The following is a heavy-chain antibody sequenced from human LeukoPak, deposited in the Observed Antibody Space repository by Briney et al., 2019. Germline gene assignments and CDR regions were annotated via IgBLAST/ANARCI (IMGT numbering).Heavy chain of an antibody. CDR3: ARDQWVYRRLLLRPALDY. V-gene: IGHV3-33*01. J-gene: IGHJ4*02. Sequence: GRSLRLSCAASGFTFSSYGMHWVHQAPGKGLEWVAVIWYDGSNKYYADSVKGRFTISRDNSKNTLYLQMNSLRAEDTAVYYCARDQWVYRRLLLRPALDYWGQGTLVTVSS. D-gene: IGHD3-22*01. CDR2: IWYDGSNK. CDR1: GFTFSSYG.